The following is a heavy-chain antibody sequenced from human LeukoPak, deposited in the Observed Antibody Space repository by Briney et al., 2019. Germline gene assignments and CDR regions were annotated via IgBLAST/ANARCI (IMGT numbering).Heavy chain of an antibody. CDR3: TRGSLSGSSRDY. CDR1: GYTFTGYD. D-gene: IGHD1-26*01. V-gene: IGHV1-8*01. J-gene: IGHJ4*02. Sequence: ASVKVSCKSSGYTFTGYDINWVRQAIGQGLEWMGWMNSSTGDTGYAQNFQGRVTMTRNTSVDTAFMELSGLGSEDTAVYYCTRGSLSGSSRDYWGQGTLVTVSS. CDR2: MNSSTGDT.